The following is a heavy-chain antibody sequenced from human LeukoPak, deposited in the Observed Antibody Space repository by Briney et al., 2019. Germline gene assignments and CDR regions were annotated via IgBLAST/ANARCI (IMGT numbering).Heavy chain of an antibody. V-gene: IGHV3-30-3*01. CDR3: ARGGDIVVVPAAMDYYYGMDV. Sequence: GGSLRLSCAASGFTFNNYDMHWVRQAPGKGLEWVAVISYDGSNKYYADSVKGRFTISRDNSKNTLYLQMNSLRAEDTAVYYCARGGDIVVVPAAMDYYYGMDVWGQGTTVTVSS. CDR1: GFTFNNYD. CDR2: ISYDGSNK. D-gene: IGHD2-2*01. J-gene: IGHJ6*02.